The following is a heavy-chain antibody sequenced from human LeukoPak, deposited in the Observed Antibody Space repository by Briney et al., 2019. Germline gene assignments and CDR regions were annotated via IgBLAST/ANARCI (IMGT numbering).Heavy chain of an antibody. Sequence: QAGGSLRLSCAASGFTFSSYAMSWVRQAPGKGLEWVSAISGSGGSTYYADSVKGRFTISRDNSKNTLYLQMNSLRAEDTAVYYCAKDESKNYYVESIPDYWGQGTLVTVSS. CDR3: AKDESKNYYVESIPDY. CDR1: GFTFSSYA. V-gene: IGHV3-23*01. J-gene: IGHJ4*02. CDR2: ISGSGGST. D-gene: IGHD3-10*02.